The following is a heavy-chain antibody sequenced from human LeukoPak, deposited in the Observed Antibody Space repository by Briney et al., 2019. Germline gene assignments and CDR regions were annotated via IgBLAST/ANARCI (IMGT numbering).Heavy chain of an antibody. V-gene: IGHV3-7*04. CDR2: MNQDGSEK. Sequence: PGGSLRLSCAASGFTFINYWMSWVRQAPGKGLEWVANMNQDGSEKYYVDSVKGRFTTSRDNAKNSLYLQMNSLRAEDTAVYYCARPRPGYYFDYWGQGTLVTVSS. CDR1: GFTFINYW. CDR3: ARPRPGYYFDY. J-gene: IGHJ4*02.